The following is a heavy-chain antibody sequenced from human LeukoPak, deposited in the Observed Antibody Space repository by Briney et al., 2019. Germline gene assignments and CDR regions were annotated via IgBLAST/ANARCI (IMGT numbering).Heavy chain of an antibody. CDR1: GDSIRRSNDY. Sequence: SETLSLTCTVSGDSIRRSNDYWGWIRQSPGKGLEWLGSIYYSGNTYYNPSLKSRVTISVDTSKNQFSLKLSSVTAADTAVYYCAERGAEVGATVAPGDYWGQGTLVTVSS. D-gene: IGHD1-26*01. CDR2: IYYSGNT. J-gene: IGHJ4*02. CDR3: AERGAEVGATVAPGDY. V-gene: IGHV4-39*07.